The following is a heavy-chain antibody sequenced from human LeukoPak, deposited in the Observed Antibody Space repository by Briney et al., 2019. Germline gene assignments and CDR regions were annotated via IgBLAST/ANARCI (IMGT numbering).Heavy chain of an antibody. CDR2: INPSGGST. Sequence: ASVKVSCKVSGYTFTSYYMHWVRQAPGQGLEWMGIINPSGGSTSYAQKFQGRVTMTRDTSTSTVYMELSSLRSEDTAVYYCARRYSSGWLLDYWGQGTLVTVSS. V-gene: IGHV1-46*01. CDR3: ARRYSSGWLLDY. J-gene: IGHJ4*02. D-gene: IGHD6-19*01. CDR1: GYTFTSYY.